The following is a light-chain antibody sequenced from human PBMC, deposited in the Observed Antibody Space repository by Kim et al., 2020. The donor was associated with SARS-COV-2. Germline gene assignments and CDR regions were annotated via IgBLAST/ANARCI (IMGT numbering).Light chain of an antibody. Sequence: SVGDRVTITCRESQGISTWLAWYQQKPGKAPKLLIHTASTLQSGVSSRFSGSGSGTDFTLTISSLQAEDSATYYCQQTDSFPLTFGGGTKVDIK. CDR2: TAS. V-gene: IGKV1-12*01. J-gene: IGKJ4*01. CDR3: QQTDSFPLT. CDR1: QGISTW.